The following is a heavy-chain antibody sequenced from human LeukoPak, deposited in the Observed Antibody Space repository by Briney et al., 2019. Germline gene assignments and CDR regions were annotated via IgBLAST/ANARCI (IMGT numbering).Heavy chain of an antibody. CDR1: GGSISSSSYY. CDR3: ARHQGAYGGFDY. J-gene: IGHJ4*02. CDR2: IYYSGTT. V-gene: IGHV4-39*01. Sequence: SETLSLTCTVSGGSISSSSYYWGWIRQPPGKGLEWIGSIYYSGTTYYNPSLKTRVTISVDTSKTQFPLKLSSVTAADTAVYYCARHQGAYGGFDYWGQGTLVTVSS. D-gene: IGHD4-17*01.